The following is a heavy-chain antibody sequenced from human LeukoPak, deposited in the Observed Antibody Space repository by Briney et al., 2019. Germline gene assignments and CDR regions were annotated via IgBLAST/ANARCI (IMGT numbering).Heavy chain of an antibody. J-gene: IGHJ4*02. CDR1: GFTFSSYT. CDR2: ISSGSTNI. D-gene: IGHD4-17*01. Sequence: VGSLRVSRAASGFTFSSYTINCVRQAPGKGLEWVSSISSGSTNIYYADSVKGRFTISRDNAKNSLYLQMNSLRDEDTAVYYCARGRDSDYAFDYWGQGTVDPVSS. CDR3: ARGRDSDYAFDY. V-gene: IGHV3-21*01.